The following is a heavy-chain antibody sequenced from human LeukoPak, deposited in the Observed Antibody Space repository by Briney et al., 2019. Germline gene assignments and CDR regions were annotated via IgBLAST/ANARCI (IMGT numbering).Heavy chain of an antibody. CDR1: GSTFSDSW. CDR2: IYSGGST. Sequence: PGGSLRLSCAASGSTFSDSWMSWVRRAPGKGLEWVSVIYSGGSTYYADSVKGRFTISRDNSNNTLFLQMNSLRAEDTAVYYCARRYYGMDVWGQGTTVTVSS. J-gene: IGHJ6*02. CDR3: ARRYYGMDV. V-gene: IGHV3-53*01.